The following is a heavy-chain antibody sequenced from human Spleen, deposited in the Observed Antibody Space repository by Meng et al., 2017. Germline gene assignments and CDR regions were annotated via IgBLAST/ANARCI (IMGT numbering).Heavy chain of an antibody. J-gene: IGHJ4*02. CDR1: GFSLSSFW. Sequence: EVPVVESVGGLVQPGGSLTLSCAASGFSLSSFWMHWVRQAPGKGLVWVSRMNENGNTINYAGSVWGRFTISRDSATNTLYLQMNSLRVEDTAVYYCAAAWELLPPGYWGQGTLVTVSS. CDR2: MNENGNTI. CDR3: AAAWELLPPGY. V-gene: IGHV3-74*01. D-gene: IGHD1-26*01.